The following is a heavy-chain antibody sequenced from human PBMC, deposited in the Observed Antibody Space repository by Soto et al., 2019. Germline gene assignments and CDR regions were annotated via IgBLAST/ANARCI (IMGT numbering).Heavy chain of an antibody. Sequence: SETLSLTCTVSGGSISSYYWSWIRQPPGKGLEWIGYIYYSGSTNYNPSLKSRVTISVDTSKNQFSLKLSSVTAADTAVYYCARENWNYYYYYYMDVWGKGTTVTVSS. CDR2: IYYSGST. V-gene: IGHV4-59*01. CDR1: GGSISSYY. CDR3: ARENWNYYYYYYMDV. J-gene: IGHJ6*03. D-gene: IGHD1-1*01.